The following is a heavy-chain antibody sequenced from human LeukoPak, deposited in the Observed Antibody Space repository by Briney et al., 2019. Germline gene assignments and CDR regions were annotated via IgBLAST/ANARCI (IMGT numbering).Heavy chain of an antibody. CDR1: GFTFSSYS. J-gene: IGHJ4*02. Sequence: GGSLRLSCAASGFTFSSYSMNWVRQAPGKGLEWVSSISSSSSYIYYADSVKGRFTISRDNAKNSLYLQMNSLRAEDTAVYYCARAGNQLLWVGESKYAFDYWGQGTLVTVSS. CDR3: ARAGNQLLWVGESKYAFDY. V-gene: IGHV3-21*01. CDR2: ISSSSSYI. D-gene: IGHD3-10*01.